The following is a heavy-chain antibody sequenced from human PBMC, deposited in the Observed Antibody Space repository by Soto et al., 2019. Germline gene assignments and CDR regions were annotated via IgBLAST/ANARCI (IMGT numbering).Heavy chain of an antibody. J-gene: IGHJ5*01. CDR3: ARHPPLSSESDRLDP. CDR1: GYSFTSNW. V-gene: IGHV5-51*01. D-gene: IGHD6-25*01. CDR2: IFPSDSDT. Sequence: GESLKISCKASGYSFTSNWIAWVRQMPGKGLEWMGIIFPSDSDTRYSPSFQGQVTISADKSTSTAYLQWSSLKPSDTAIYYCARHPPLSSESDRLDPWGQGTLVTVSS.